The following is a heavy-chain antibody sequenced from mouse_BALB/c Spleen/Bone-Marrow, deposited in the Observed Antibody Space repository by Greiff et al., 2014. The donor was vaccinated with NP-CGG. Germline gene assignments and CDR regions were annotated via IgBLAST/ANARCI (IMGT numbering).Heavy chain of an antibody. J-gene: IGHJ4*01. CDR1: GFNIKDTY. CDR2: IDPANGNT. CDR3: ARYGNYCYAMDY. D-gene: IGHD2-1*01. V-gene: IGHV14-3*02. Sequence: EVQLQESGAELVKPGASVKLSCTASGFNIKDTYMHWVKQRPEQGLEWIGRIDPANGNTKYDPKFQGKATITADTSSNTAYLQLSSLTSEDTAVYYCARYGNYCYAMDYWGQGTSVTVSS.